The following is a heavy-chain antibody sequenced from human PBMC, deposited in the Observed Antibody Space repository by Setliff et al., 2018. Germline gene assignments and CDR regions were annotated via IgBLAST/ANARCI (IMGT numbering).Heavy chain of an antibody. CDR1: GYTFTDYS. V-gene: IGHV1-2*02. CDR3: ARDLSGRSDS. J-gene: IGHJ4*02. Sequence: ASVKVSCKASGYTFTDYSVHWLRQAPGQGPEWMGLINPKSGDTTYAQKFRGRVTMTRDTSISTAYMGLSSLISGDTAVYYCARDLSGRSDSWGQGTLVTVSS. CDR2: INPKSGDT. D-gene: IGHD3-3*01.